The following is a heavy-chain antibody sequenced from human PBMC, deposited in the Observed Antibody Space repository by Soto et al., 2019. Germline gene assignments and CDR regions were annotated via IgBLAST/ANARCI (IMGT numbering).Heavy chain of an antibody. V-gene: IGHV3-23*01. J-gene: IGHJ5*01. CDR1: RFTFSDFA. Sequence: DVQLLESGGGLVQPGGSLTLSCAASRFTFSDFAMSWVRQAPGKGLEWVSAIGGGGTDTYYADSVKGRFTNSRDNSKNKLYLQMNSLRDEDTAVYYCAKDAVPYNGKWDWFDSWGQGTLVTVSS. CDR3: AKDAVPYNGKWDWFDS. CDR2: IGGGGTDT. D-gene: IGHD1-26*01.